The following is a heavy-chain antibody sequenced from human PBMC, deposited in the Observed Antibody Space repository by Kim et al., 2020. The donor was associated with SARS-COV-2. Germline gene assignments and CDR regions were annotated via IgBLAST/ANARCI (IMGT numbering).Heavy chain of an antibody. CDR3: AKLPGIRWSG. V-gene: IGHV3-21*01. Sequence: GGSLRLSCAASGFTFSSYSMNLFRQSPGQVLAWVSSISGRSSYIYYADSVKGRFTISRDNAKNSLYLQMNSLRAEDTAVYYCAKLPGIRWSGWGQGTLVTVSS. J-gene: IGHJ4*02. CDR2: ISGRSSYI. CDR1: GFTFSSYS. D-gene: IGHD4-17*01.